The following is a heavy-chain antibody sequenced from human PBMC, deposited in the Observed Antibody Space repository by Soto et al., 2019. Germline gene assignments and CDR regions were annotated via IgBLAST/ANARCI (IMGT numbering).Heavy chain of an antibody. CDR2: ISNDRSNK. J-gene: IGHJ4*02. CDR1: GFTFSSYG. D-gene: IGHD5-18*01. CDR3: AAGYSFGDY. Sequence: QVQVVESGGGVVQPGRSLRLSCTASGFTFSSYGMQWVRQAPGKGLEWVAVISNDRSNKHYGDPVKGRFTISRDNSKNTLYLQMNSLRAEDTAVYYCAAGYSFGDYWGQGALVTVSS. V-gene: IGHV3-30*03.